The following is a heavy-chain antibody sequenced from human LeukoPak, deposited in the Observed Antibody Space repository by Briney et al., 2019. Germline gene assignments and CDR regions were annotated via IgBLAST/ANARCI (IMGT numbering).Heavy chain of an antibody. Sequence: ASVKVSXKASGYTFTTYDINWVRQATGQGLEWMGWMNPNSGNTGYTQKFQGRVTMTRNTSISTAYMELSSLRSEDTAVYYCARGRGSGHKENWFDPWGQGTLVTVSS. V-gene: IGHV1-8*01. CDR2: MNPNSGNT. J-gene: IGHJ5*02. CDR1: GYTFTTYD. D-gene: IGHD6-19*01. CDR3: ARGRGSGHKENWFDP.